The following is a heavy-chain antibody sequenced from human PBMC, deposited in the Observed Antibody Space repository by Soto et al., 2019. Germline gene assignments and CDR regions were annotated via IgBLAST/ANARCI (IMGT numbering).Heavy chain of an antibody. Sequence: QVQLVQSGAEVKKPGASVKVSCKASGYSFTSYYIHWVRQAPGQGLEWMGIINPSSSTTYAQKFQGRVTMTRDTSTSTVYMELSSLRPEDTAVYYCARVGCSGGGCYAVDYWGQGTLVTVSS. CDR3: ARVGCSGGGCYAVDY. J-gene: IGHJ4*02. V-gene: IGHV1-46*01. CDR1: GYSFTSYY. D-gene: IGHD2-15*01. CDR2: INPSSST.